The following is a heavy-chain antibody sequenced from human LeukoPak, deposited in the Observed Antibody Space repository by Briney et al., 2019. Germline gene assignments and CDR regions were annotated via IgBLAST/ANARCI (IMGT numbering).Heavy chain of an antibody. Sequence: GASVKVSCKASGYVFTDYYIHWVRQAPGQGLEWMGWINPYSGGTNYAQKFRGRVTMTRDTSISTAYVDLSRLTSDDTALYYCARESYNSGSYYNDYWGQGTLVTVSS. J-gene: IGHJ4*02. D-gene: IGHD3-10*01. CDR1: GYVFTDYY. CDR3: ARESYNSGSYYNDY. V-gene: IGHV1-2*02. CDR2: INPYSGGT.